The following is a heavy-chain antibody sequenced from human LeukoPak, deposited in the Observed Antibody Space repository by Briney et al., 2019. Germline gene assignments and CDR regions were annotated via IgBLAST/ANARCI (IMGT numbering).Heavy chain of an antibody. J-gene: IGHJ4*02. Sequence: GGSLRLSCAASGFIFKNAWLTWVRQAPGKGLEWVVRIKTKTSGGTLDYAAPARGRFIISRDDSNSTLHLQMDNLNTEDAGVYYCATYSSGWKFEHWGQGTLVSVSS. CDR2: IKTKTSGGTL. CDR3: ATYSSGWKFEH. CDR1: GFIFKNAW. V-gene: IGHV3-15*01. D-gene: IGHD6-19*01.